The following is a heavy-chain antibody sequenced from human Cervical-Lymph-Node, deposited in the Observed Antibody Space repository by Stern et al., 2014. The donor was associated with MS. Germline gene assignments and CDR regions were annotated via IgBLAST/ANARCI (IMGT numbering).Heavy chain of an antibody. CDR2: IWYDGSNP. CDR3: ASAYSSSHYYFDY. Sequence: VQLVESGGGVVQPGRSLRLSCAASGVSFIRYAMRWVRQAPGQGLEWMALIWYDGSNPYYADSVTGRFTIARDNFKNTLYLQMSSLRAEDTAVYCCASAYSSSHYYFDYWGQGTLVTVSS. CDR1: GVSFIRYA. V-gene: IGHV3-33*01. J-gene: IGHJ4*02. D-gene: IGHD6-13*01.